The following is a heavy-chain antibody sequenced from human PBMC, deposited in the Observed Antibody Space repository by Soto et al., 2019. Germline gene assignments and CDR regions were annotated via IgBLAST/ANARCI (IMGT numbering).Heavy chain of an antibody. D-gene: IGHD2-15*01. CDR3: VTGWSEH. J-gene: IGHJ1*01. CDR1: EFTFSSSW. Sequence: EVQLVESGGGLVQPGGSLRLSCVVSEFTFSSSWMHLVRQGPGKGLVWVSRLNSDGTFINYADSVKGRFTTSRDNAKNMLYLQMNSLRAEDTGLYYCVTGWSEHWGQGTLVTVSS. V-gene: IGHV3-74*01. CDR2: LNSDGTFI.